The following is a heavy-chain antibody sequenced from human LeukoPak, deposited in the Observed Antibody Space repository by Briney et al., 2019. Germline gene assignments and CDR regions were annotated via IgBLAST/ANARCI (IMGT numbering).Heavy chain of an antibody. Sequence: PSETLSLTCTVSGGAISSGGYYWSWIRQHPGKGLEWIGYIYYSGSTYYNPSLKSRVTISVDTPKNQFSLKLSSVTAADTAVYYCARSSNGRLFDYWGQGTLVTVSS. CDR1: GGAISSGGYY. J-gene: IGHJ4*02. D-gene: IGHD4-11*01. V-gene: IGHV4-31*03. CDR2: IYYSGST. CDR3: ARSSNGRLFDY.